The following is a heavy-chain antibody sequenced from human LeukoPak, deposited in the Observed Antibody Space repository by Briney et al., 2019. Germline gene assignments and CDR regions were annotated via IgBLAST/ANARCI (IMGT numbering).Heavy chain of an antibody. J-gene: IGHJ6*02. D-gene: IGHD5-12*01. CDR1: GGSISSSSYY. CDR2: ISYSGST. Sequence: KPSETLSLTCTVSGGSISSSSYYWGWIRQPPGKGLEWIGSISYSGSTYHNLSLKSRVTISVDTSKNQFSLKLSSVTAADTAVYYCAKLVNIVATVSGMDVWGQGTPVTVSS. CDR3: AKLVNIVATVSGMDV. V-gene: IGHV4-39*01.